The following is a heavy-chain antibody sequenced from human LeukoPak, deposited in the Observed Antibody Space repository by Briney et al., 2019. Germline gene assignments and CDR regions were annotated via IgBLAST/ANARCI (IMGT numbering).Heavy chain of an antibody. CDR2: INPNNGGT. CDR1: GYTFTGHY. CDR3: ARQLIFAY. V-gene: IGHV1-2*02. D-gene: IGHD2-8*01. Sequence: ASVKVSCKPSGYTFTGHYVHWVRQAPGQGLEWMGWINPNNGGTHYAQKFQGRVTMTSDTSISTAYMELSRLTSDDTAVYYCARQLIFAYWGQGTLVTVSS. J-gene: IGHJ4*02.